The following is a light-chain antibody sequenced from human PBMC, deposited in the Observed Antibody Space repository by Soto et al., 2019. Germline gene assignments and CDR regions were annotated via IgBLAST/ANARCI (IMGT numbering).Light chain of an antibody. J-gene: IGKJ4*01. CDR2: AAS. CDR3: QQSYSTRRLT. V-gene: IGKV1-39*01. CDR1: QSISSY. Sequence: DIPMTQSPSSLSASVGDRVTITCRASQSISSYLNWYQQKPGKAPKLLIYAASSLQSGVPSRFSGSGSGTDFTLTISSLQPEDFATYYCQQSYSTRRLTFGGGTKVEIK.